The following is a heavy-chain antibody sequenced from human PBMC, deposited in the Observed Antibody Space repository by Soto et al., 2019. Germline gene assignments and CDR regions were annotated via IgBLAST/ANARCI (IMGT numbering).Heavy chain of an antibody. CDR3: AKDTYYYGSGSYYPDDY. CDR1: GFTFSSYG. D-gene: IGHD3-10*01. Sequence: QVQLVESGGGVVQPGRSLRLSCAASGFTFSSYGMHWVRQAPGKGLGWVAVISYDGSNKYYADSVKGRFTISRDNSKNTLYLQMNSLRAEDTAVYYCAKDTYYYGSGSYYPDDYWGQGTLVTVSS. CDR2: ISYDGSNK. V-gene: IGHV3-30*18. J-gene: IGHJ4*02.